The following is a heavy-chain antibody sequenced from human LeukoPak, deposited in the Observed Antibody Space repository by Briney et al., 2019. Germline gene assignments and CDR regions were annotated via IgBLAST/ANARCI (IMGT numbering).Heavy chain of an antibody. J-gene: IGHJ4*02. CDR2: FYDSGSS. D-gene: IGHD3-16*02. CDR3: VVLPGY. V-gene: IGHV4-38-2*02. CDR1: GYSISGTYY. Sequence: SQTLSLTCTVSGYSISGTYYWGWIRQPPGKGLEWIGSFYDSGSSYYNPSLKSRVTISVDTSKHQFSLKLNSVTAADTAVYYCVVLPGYWGQGTLVTVSS.